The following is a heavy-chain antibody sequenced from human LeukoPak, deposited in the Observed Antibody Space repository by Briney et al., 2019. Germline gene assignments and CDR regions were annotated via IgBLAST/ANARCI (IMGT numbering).Heavy chain of an antibody. CDR3: ARGRETYYDFWSPFDY. Sequence: ASVKVSCKASGYTFTSYDINWVRQATGQGLEWMGWMNPNSGNTGYAQKFQGRVTITRNTSISTAYMELSSLRSEDTAVYYCARGRETYYDFWSPFDYWGQGTLVTVSS. V-gene: IGHV1-8*03. CDR1: GYTFTSYD. D-gene: IGHD3-3*01. J-gene: IGHJ4*02. CDR2: MNPNSGNT.